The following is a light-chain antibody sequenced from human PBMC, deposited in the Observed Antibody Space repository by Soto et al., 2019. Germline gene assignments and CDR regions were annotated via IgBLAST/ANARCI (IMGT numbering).Light chain of an antibody. Sequence: DIQMTQSPSSLSASVGDRVTITCRASQSISSYLNWYQQKPGKAPKLLIYAASSLQSGVPSRFSGSGSGTDFTLTISSLQPEEFATYYCQQSYSTRFTCGPGTKVDIK. CDR2: AAS. V-gene: IGKV1-39*01. CDR1: QSISSY. J-gene: IGKJ3*01. CDR3: QQSYSTRFT.